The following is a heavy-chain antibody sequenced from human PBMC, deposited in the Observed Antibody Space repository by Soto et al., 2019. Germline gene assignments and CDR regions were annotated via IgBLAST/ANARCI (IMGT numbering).Heavy chain of an antibody. Sequence: GSLRLSCAASGFTFSSYSMNWVRQAPGKGLEWVSYISSSSSTIYYADSVKGRFTISRDNAKNSLYLQMNSLRDEDTAVYYCARLEELSPYYYYGMDVWGQGTTVTVSS. J-gene: IGHJ6*02. CDR2: ISSSSSTI. D-gene: IGHD3-16*02. CDR3: ARLEELSPYYYYGMDV. CDR1: GFTFSSYS. V-gene: IGHV3-48*02.